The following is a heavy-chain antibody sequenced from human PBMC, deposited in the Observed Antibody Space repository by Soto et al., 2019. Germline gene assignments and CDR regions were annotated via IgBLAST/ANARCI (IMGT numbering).Heavy chain of an antibody. CDR1: GFTCSSYA. J-gene: IGHJ6*03. V-gene: IGHV3-23*01. D-gene: IGHD2-2*01. CDR3: AKEYCSSTSCIFGYYYYYMDV. CDR2: ISGSGGST. Sequence: WGSLRLSCAASGFTCSSYAMSWVRQAPGKGLEWVSAISGSGGSTYYADSVKGRFTISRDNSKNTLYLQMNSLRAEDTAVYYCAKEYCSSTSCIFGYYYYYMDVWGKGTTVTVS.